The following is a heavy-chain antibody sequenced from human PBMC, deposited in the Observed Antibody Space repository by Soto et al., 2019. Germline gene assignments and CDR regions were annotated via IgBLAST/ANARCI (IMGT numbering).Heavy chain of an antibody. CDR3: SRGGGDNFHYGMDV. D-gene: IGHD3-10*01. J-gene: IGHJ6*02. CDR1: GFSFSGYG. CDR2: IRSGVYGGTS. Sequence: GGSLRLSCTASGFSFSGYGLTWVRQAPGKGLEWVGFIRSGVYGGTSDFAASVKGRFSISRDDSTSIVYLQMNSLQIEDTAVYYCSRGGGDNFHYGMDVWGQGTTVTVS. V-gene: IGHV3-49*04.